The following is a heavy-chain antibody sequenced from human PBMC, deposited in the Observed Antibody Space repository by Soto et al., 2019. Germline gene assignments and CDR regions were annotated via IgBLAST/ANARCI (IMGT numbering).Heavy chain of an antibody. D-gene: IGHD3-3*01. CDR2: ISAYNGNT. V-gene: IGHV1-18*04. Sequence: ASVKVSCKASGYTFTSYGISWVRQAPGQGLEWMGWISAYNGNTNYAQKLQGRVTMTTDTSTSTAYMELRSLRSDDTAVYYCARDHYGEYDFWSGSRAFDIWGQGTMVTVSS. CDR3: ARDHYGEYDFWSGSRAFDI. J-gene: IGHJ3*02. CDR1: GYTFTSYG.